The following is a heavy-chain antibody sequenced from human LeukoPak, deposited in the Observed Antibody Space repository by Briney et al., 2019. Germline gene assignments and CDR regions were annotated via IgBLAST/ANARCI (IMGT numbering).Heavy chain of an antibody. CDR1: GLTFSSYS. CDR3: ARVGELDY. Sequence: GGSLRLSCAASGLTFSSYSMNWVCQAPGKGPEWVSYISSSSSTIYYADSVKGRFTISRDNAQNSVYLQMNSLRDEDTAVYYCARVGELDYWGQGTLVTVSS. V-gene: IGHV3-48*02. D-gene: IGHD1-26*01. CDR2: ISSSSSTI. J-gene: IGHJ4*02.